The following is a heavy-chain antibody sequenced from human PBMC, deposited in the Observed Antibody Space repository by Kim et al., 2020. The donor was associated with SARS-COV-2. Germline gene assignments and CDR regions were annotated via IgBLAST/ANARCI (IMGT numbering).Heavy chain of an antibody. D-gene: IGHD6-19*01. J-gene: IGHJ3*02. CDR1: GGTFSSYA. V-gene: IGHV1-69*13. Sequence: SVKVSCKASGGTFSSYAISWVRQAPGQGLEWMGGIIPIFGTANYAQKFQGRVTITADESTSTAYMELSSLRSEDTAVYYCARGNSIAVAAPGAFDIWGQGTMVTVSS. CDR3: ARGNSIAVAAPGAFDI. CDR2: IIPIFGTA.